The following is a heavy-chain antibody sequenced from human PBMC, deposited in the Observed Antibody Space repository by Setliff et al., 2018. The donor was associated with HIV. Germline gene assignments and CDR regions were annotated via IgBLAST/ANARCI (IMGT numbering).Heavy chain of an antibody. J-gene: IGHJ4*02. CDR1: GFIFSSYG. D-gene: IGHD4-4*01. CDR3: AKTQTVITVYGPFDS. Sequence: GGSLRLSCAASGFIFSSYGMHWVRQAPGKGLEWVAFIRYGGSNKYYADSVKGRFTISRDNSKNTLYLQMNSLRAEDTAVYYCAKTQTVITVYGPFDSWGQGTPVTVS. CDR2: IRYGGSNK. V-gene: IGHV3-30*02.